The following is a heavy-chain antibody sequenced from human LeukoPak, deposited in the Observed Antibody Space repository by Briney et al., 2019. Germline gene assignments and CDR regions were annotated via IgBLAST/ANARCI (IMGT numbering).Heavy chain of an antibody. CDR1: GFTFSSYA. CDR3: AKTPPRDSGSMDV. D-gene: IGHD2-15*01. Sequence: GGSLRLSCAASGFTFSSYAMHWVRQAPGKGLEWVAVISYDGSNKYYADSVKGRFTISRDNSKNTLYLQMNSLRAEDTAVYYCAKTPPRDSGSMDVWGQGTTVTVSS. CDR2: ISYDGSNK. V-gene: IGHV3-30-3*01. J-gene: IGHJ6*02.